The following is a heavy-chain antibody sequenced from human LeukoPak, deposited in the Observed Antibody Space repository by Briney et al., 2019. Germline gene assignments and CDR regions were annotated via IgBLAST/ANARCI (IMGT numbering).Heavy chain of an antibody. J-gene: IGHJ4*02. CDR2: IYPGDSDT. CDR3: ARPGSGYSSGWAFDY. V-gene: IGHV5-51*01. Sequence: GESLKISCKGSGYSFTSYWIGWVRQMPGKGLEWMGIIYPGDSDTRYSPSFQGQVTISADKSISTAYLQWSSLEASDTAMYYCARPGSGYSSGWAFDYWGQGTLVTVSS. D-gene: IGHD6-19*01. CDR1: GYSFTSYW.